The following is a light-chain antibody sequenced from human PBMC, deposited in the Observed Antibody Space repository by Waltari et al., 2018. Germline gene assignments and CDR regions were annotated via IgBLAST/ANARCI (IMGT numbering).Light chain of an antibody. CDR3: QQYGSAPRT. Sequence: EIVLTQSPGTLSLSPGERATLSCRASQSVRSNYLAWYQQKPGQAPRLLIYGASSRATGIPDKFSGSGSGTDFSLTISRLEPEDLAVYYCQQYGSAPRTFGQGTKVEIK. CDR2: GAS. J-gene: IGKJ1*01. CDR1: QSVRSNY. V-gene: IGKV3-20*01.